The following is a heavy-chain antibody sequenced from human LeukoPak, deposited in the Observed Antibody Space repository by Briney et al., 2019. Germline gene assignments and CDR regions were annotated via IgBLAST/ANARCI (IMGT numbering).Heavy chain of an antibody. Sequence: GGSLRLSCAASGFTFSSYGMTWVRQAPGKGLEWVSSIGDSGSSTYYADSVKGRFTISRDNSKNTLFLQMNSLRAEDTAVYYCAKDQRATPGRLFDCWGQGTLVTVSS. V-gene: IGHV3-23*01. CDR1: GFTFSSYG. CDR3: AKDQRATPGRLFDC. CDR2: IGDSGSST. J-gene: IGHJ4*02. D-gene: IGHD6-13*01.